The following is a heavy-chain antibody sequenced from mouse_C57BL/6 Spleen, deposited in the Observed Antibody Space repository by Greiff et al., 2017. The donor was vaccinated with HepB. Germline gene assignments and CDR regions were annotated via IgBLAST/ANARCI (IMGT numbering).Heavy chain of an antibody. CDR2: IRNKANGYTT. CDR3: ARYRGFGAMDY. V-gene: IGHV7-3*01. CDR1: GFTFTYYY. D-gene: IGHD3-1*01. J-gene: IGHJ4*01. Sequence: DVKLVESGGGLVQPGGSLSLSCAASGFTFTYYYMSWVRQPPGKALEWLGFIRNKANGYTTEYSASVKGRFTISRDNSQSILYLQMNALRAEDSATYYCARYRGFGAMDYWGQGTSVTVSS.